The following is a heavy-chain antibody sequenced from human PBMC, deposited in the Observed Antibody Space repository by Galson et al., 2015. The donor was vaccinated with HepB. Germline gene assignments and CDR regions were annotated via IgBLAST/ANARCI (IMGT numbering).Heavy chain of an antibody. J-gene: IGHJ5*02. D-gene: IGHD2-15*01. CDR3: ARAEFLGYCSGGSCYGEYNWFDP. CDR2: IIPIFGTA. Sequence: SVKVSCKASGGTFSSYAISWVRQAPGQGLEWMGGIIPIFGTANYAQKVQGRVTITADKSTSTAYMELSSPRSEDTAVYYCARAEFLGYCSGGSCYGEYNWFDPWGQGTLVTVSS. CDR1: GGTFSSYA. V-gene: IGHV1-69*06.